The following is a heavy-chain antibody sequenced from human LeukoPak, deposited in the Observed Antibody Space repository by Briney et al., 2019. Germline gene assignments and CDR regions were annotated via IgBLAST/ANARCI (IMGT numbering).Heavy chain of an antibody. D-gene: IGHD6-13*01. J-gene: IGHJ4*02. Sequence: PGGSLRLSCAASGFTFSSYAMSWVHQAPGKGLEWVSAISGSGGSTYYADSVKGRFTISRDNSKNTLYLQMNSLRAEDTAVYYCAKVNTDGGIAAAGTSWPLYYFDYWGQGTLVTVSS. CDR2: ISGSGGST. V-gene: IGHV3-23*01. CDR3: AKVNTDGGIAAAGTSWPLYYFDY. CDR1: GFTFSSYA.